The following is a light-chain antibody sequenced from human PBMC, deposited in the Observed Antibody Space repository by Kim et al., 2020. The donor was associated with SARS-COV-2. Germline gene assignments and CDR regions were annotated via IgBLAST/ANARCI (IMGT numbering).Light chain of an antibody. CDR3: CSYAGSSTVV. Sequence: GPSIPISCTGTSSDVGSYNLVSWYQQHPGKAPKLMIYEVSKRPSGVSNRFSGSKSGNTASLTISGLQAEDEADYYCCSYAGSSTVVFGGGTQLTVL. CDR1: SSDVGSYNL. J-gene: IGLJ2*01. CDR2: EVS. V-gene: IGLV2-23*02.